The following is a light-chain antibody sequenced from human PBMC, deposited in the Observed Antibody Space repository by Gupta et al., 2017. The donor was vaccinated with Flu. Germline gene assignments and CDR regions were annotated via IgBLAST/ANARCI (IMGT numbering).Light chain of an antibody. J-gene: IGLJ2*01. CDR1: SSQIGAGYD. Sequence: QSVLTQPPSVSGAPGQRVTISCTGSSSQIGAGYDVHWYQQLPGTAPKLLIYGNSNRPSGVPDRFSGSKSGTSASLDTTGLQAEDEADYYCQSYDSSLSGVVFGGGTKLTVL. CDR2: GNS. CDR3: QSYDSSLSGVV. V-gene: IGLV1-40*01.